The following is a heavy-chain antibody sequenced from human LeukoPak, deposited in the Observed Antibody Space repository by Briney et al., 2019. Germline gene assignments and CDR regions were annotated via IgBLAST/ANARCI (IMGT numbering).Heavy chain of an antibody. V-gene: IGHV3-7*01. D-gene: IGHD5-12*01. J-gene: IGHJ4*02. CDR2: INQDGSEE. CDR1: GFTFSNYW. CDR3: VRDGGVSGYDLLDY. Sequence: GGSLRLSYAASGFTFSNYWMTWVRQAPGKGLEWAAHINQDGSEEHYMDSAKARFTISRDNAKNSLSLQMNSLRAEDTAVYYCVRDGGVSGYDLLDYWGQGTLVTVSS.